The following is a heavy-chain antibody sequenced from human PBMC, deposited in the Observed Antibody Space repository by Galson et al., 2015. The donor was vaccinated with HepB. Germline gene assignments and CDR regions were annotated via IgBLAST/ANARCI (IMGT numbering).Heavy chain of an antibody. J-gene: IGHJ2*01. CDR3: ARGRTYYYGSGSNAFGYFDL. CDR1: GFTFSSYD. D-gene: IGHD3-10*01. Sequence: SLRLSCAASGFTFSSYDMHWVRQATGKGLEWVSAIGTAGDPYYPGSVKGRFTISRENAKNSLYLQMNSLRAGDTAVYYCARGRTYYYGSGSNAFGYFDLWGRGTLVTVSS. CDR2: IGTAGDP. V-gene: IGHV3-13*05.